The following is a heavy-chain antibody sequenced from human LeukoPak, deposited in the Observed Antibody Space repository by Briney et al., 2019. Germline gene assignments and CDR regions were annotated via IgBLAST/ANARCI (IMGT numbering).Heavy chain of an antibody. CDR3: TRDYGDYSMDV. D-gene: IGHD4-17*01. CDR2: IRSKAFGGTA. V-gene: IGHV3-49*04. CDR1: GFTFGDYA. J-gene: IGHJ6*03. Sequence: PGGSLRLSCTASGFTFGDYAISWVRQAPGKGLEWIGFIRSKAFGGTAQYAASLKGTFSISRDDSKSIAYLQMSSLKTEDTAVYYCTRDYGDYSMDVWGQGTTVTVSS.